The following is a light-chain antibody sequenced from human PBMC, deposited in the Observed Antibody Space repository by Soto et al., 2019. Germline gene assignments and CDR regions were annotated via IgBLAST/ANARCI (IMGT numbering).Light chain of an antibody. CDR3: QQANSFPIT. Sequence: DIVMTQSPDSLAVSLGERATINCKSSQSVLYSSNNKNYLAWYQQKPGQPPKALIYWASTRESAVPDRFSGSGSGTDFTLTISSLQPEDFATYYCQQANSFPITFGQGTRLEIK. CDR2: WAS. V-gene: IGKV4-1*01. CDR1: QSVLYSSNNKNY. J-gene: IGKJ5*01.